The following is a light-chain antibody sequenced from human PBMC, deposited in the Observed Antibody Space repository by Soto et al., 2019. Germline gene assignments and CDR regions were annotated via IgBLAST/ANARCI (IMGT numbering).Light chain of an antibody. CDR1: QSISSW. J-gene: IGKJ1*01. V-gene: IGKV1-5*01. CDR3: QEYNSYPWT. CDR2: DAS. Sequence: DIQMPQYPSTLYASVGDRVTITCRASQSISSWLAWYQQKPWKAPKLLIYDASSLESGVPSRFSGSGSGTEFSLTISSLQPDDFATYYCQEYNSYPWTFGQGNKVEIK.